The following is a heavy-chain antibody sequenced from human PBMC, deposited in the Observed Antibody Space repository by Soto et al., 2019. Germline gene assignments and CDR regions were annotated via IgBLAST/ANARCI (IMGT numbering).Heavy chain of an antibody. CDR1: GFTFSSYG. CDR2: IWYDGSNN. Sequence: WVSLRLSXAASGFTFSSYGMHGVRHAPVKGLEWVAVIWYDGSNNYYADSVKGRFAISRDNSKNTLYLQMNSLRVEDTAVYYCARPSSGYSSSYDAFDIWGQGTMVTVSS. CDR3: ARPSSGYSSSYDAFDI. V-gene: IGHV3-33*01. D-gene: IGHD3-22*01. J-gene: IGHJ3*02.